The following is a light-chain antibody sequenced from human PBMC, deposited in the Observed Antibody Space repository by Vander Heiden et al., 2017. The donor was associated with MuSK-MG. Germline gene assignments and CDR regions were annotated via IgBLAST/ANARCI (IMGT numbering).Light chain of an antibody. CDR2: AAS. CDR1: QSISSY. V-gene: IGKV1-39*01. J-gene: IGKJ2*01. CDR3: QLSDSTPQYT. Sequence: DIQMTQSPSSLSASVGDRVTITCRASQSISSYLNWYQQKPGKAPKLLIYAASSLQSGVPSRFSGSGYGTDFTLTISSRQPEDFAPYYCQLSDSTPQYTFGQGTKLEIK.